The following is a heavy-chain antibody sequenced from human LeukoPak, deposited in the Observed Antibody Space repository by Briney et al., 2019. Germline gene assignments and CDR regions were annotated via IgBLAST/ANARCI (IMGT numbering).Heavy chain of an antibody. CDR3: ARDDEGYDFWSGYYNPGAFDI. Sequence: ASVKVSCKASGYTFTSYYMHWVRQAPGQGLEWMGIINPSGGSTSYAQKFQGRVTMTRDTSTSTVYMELSSLRSEDTAVYYCARDDEGYDFWSGYYNPGAFDIWGQGTMVTVSS. J-gene: IGHJ3*02. D-gene: IGHD3-3*01. CDR1: GYTFTSYY. CDR2: INPSGGST. V-gene: IGHV1-46*01.